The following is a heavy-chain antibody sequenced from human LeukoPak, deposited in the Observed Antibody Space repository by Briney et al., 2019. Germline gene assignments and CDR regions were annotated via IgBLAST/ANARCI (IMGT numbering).Heavy chain of an antibody. CDR2: INHSAST. CDR3: ARRRFNGSGTYWFDP. J-gene: IGHJ5*02. D-gene: IGHD3-10*01. CDR1: GGSFSGYY. V-gene: IGHV4-34*01. Sequence: SETLSLTCAVYGGSFSGYYWSWIRQPPGKGLEWIGEINHSASTNYNPSLKSRVTISVDTSKNQFSLKLSSVTAADTAVYYCARRRFNGSGTYWFDPWGQGTLVTVSS.